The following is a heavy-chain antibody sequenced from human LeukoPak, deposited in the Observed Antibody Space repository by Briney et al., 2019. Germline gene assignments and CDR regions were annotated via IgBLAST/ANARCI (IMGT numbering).Heavy chain of an antibody. CDR2: ISGSGGST. Sequence: PGGSLRLSCAASGFTFSSYAMSWVRQAPGKGLEWVSVISGSGGSTYYADSVKGRFTISRDNSKNTLYLQMSSLRAEDTAVYYCAKYSSSWYYSDYWGQGTLVTVSS. V-gene: IGHV3-23*01. CDR3: AKYSSSWYYSDY. D-gene: IGHD6-13*01. CDR1: GFTFSSYA. J-gene: IGHJ4*02.